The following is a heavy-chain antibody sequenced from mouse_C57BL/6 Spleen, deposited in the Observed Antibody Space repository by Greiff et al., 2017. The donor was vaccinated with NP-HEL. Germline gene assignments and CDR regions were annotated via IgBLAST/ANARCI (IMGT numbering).Heavy chain of an antibody. J-gene: IGHJ1*03. CDR3: ARGDDGYSGGFDV. V-gene: IGHV1-82*01. D-gene: IGHD2-3*01. CDR2: IYPGDGDT. CDR1: GYAFSSSW. Sequence: VKLVESGPELVKPGASVKISCKASGYAFSSSWMNWVKQRPGKGLEWIGRIYPGDGDTNYNGKFKGKATLTADKSSSTAYMQLSSLTSEDSAVYFCARGDDGYSGGFDVWGTGTTVTVSS.